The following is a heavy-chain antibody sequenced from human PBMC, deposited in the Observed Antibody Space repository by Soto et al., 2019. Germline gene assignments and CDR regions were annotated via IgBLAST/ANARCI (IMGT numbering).Heavy chain of an antibody. CDR2: ISSSSSYT. J-gene: IGHJ5*02. D-gene: IGHD5-12*01. V-gene: IGHV3-11*06. CDR3: AREWDGDGYNSGWFDP. CDR1: GFTFSDYY. Sequence: GGSLRLSCAASGFTFSDYYMSWIRQAPGKGLEWVSYISSSSSYTNYADSVKGRFTISRDNANNSLYLQMNSLRAEDMVVYYCAREWDGDGYNSGWFDPWGQGTLVTVSS.